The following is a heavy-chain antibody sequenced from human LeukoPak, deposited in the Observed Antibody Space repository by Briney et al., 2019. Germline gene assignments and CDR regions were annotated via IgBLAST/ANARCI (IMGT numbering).Heavy chain of an antibody. CDR1: GGSISSSSYY. D-gene: IGHD3-10*01. CDR2: IYYSGST. V-gene: IGHV4-39*01. Sequence: SETLSLTCTVSGGSISSSSYYWGWIRQPPGKGLEWLGSIYYSGSTNYNTSLKSRVTISVDTSKNQFSLKLSSVTAADTAVCYCARHGGIRYYQNWFDPWGQGTLVTVSS. J-gene: IGHJ5*02. CDR3: ARHGGIRYYQNWFDP.